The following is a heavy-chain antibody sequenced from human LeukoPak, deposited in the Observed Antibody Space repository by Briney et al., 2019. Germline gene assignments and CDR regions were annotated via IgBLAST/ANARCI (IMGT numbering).Heavy chain of an antibody. CDR3: ARGATMVRVDY. Sequence: PSETLSLTCTVSGGSISSGDYYRSWIRQPPGKGLEWIGYIYYSGSTYYNPSLKSRVTISVDTSKNQFSLKLSSVTAADTAVYYCARGATMVRVDYWGQGTLVTVSS. CDR1: GGSISSGDYY. CDR2: IYYSGST. D-gene: IGHD3-10*01. J-gene: IGHJ4*02. V-gene: IGHV4-30-4*01.